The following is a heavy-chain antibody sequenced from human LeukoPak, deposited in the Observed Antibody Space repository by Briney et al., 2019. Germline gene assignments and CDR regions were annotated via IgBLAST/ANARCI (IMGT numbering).Heavy chain of an antibody. J-gene: IGHJ4*02. V-gene: IGHV1-46*01. CDR1: GYTFTSYY. CDR3: ARGVHVRVYDSNPHYGHY. Sequence: ASVKVSCKASGYTFTSYYIFWVRQAPGQGLEWMGIINPRTGSTSYSQKFQGRVTMTRDMSTSTVYMELSSLRSEDTALYYCARGVHVRVYDSNPHYGHYWGQGTLVTVSS. D-gene: IGHD3-22*01. CDR2: INPRTGST.